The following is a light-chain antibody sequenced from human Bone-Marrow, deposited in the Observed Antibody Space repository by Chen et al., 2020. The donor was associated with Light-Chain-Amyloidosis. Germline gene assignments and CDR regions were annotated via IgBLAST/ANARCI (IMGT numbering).Light chain of an antibody. V-gene: IGLV3-21*02. CDR2: DDS. CDR3: HVWDSSSDRSV. CDR1: NTGTTS. J-gene: IGLJ3*02. Sequence: SYVLTQPSSVSVAPGQTATIACGGNNTGTTSVQWYQQTPGQAPLLVVYDDSDRPSGIPERVSGSNSGNTDTLTIGRGEAVDEADYYCHVWDSSSDRSVFGGGTKLTVL.